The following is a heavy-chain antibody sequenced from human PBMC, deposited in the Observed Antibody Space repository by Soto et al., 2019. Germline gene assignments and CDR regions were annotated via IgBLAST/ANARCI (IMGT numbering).Heavy chain of an antibody. J-gene: IGHJ6*02. Sequence: GASVKVSCKASGGTFSSYAISWVRQAPGQGLEWMGGIIPIFGTANYAQKFQGRVTITADESTSTAYMELSSLRSEDTAVYYCARDRDSSGYLAPGILGGYYGMDVRGQGTTVTVSS. CDR3: ARDRDSSGYLAPGILGGYYGMDV. V-gene: IGHV1-69*13. CDR2: IIPIFGTA. CDR1: GGTFSSYA. D-gene: IGHD3-22*01.